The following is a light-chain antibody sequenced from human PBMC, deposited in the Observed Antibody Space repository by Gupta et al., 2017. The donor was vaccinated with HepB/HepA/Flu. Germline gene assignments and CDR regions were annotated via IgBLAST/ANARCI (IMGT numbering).Light chain of an antibody. J-gene: IGLJ2*01. CDR2: SHN. CDR3: ATWDDSLSGQV. CDR1: TSNIGTNT. V-gene: IGLV1-44*01. Sequence: QYVLAQPPSASGTSGQRVTIPCSGRTSNIGTNTVTWYQQLPGAAPKLLIYSHNQRPSGVPDRFSASMSGTSASLAISGLQSEDEADYYCATWDDSLSGQVFGGGTKLTVL.